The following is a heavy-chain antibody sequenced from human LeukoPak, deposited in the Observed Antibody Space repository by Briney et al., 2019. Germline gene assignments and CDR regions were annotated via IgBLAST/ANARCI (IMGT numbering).Heavy chain of an antibody. Sequence: SETLSLTCTVSGGSISSSSYYWGWLRQPPGKGLEWIGSIYYSGSTYYNPSLKSRVTISVDTSKNQFSLKLSSVTAADTAVYYCARGGVVSRVFNHWGQGTLVTVSS. CDR2: IYYSGST. CDR1: GGSISSSSYY. V-gene: IGHV4-39*07. D-gene: IGHD2-8*01. J-gene: IGHJ4*02. CDR3: ARGGVVSRVFNH.